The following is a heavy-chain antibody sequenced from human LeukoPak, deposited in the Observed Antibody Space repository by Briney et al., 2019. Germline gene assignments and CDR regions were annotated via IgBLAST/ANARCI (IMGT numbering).Heavy chain of an antibody. CDR3: ARHLADCGGDCYIADYVYGMDV. J-gene: IGHJ6*02. V-gene: IGHV4-59*08. D-gene: IGHD2-21*02. CDR2: IYKSGST. CDR1: GGSISGHA. Sequence: SETLSLTCTVSGGSISGHAWSWIRQTPEKGLEWIGYIYKSGSTKYNPSLKYRVTISPYTSKNQFSLKLRSVAAADTAVYYCARHLADCGGDCYIADYVYGMDVWGQGTAVTVSS.